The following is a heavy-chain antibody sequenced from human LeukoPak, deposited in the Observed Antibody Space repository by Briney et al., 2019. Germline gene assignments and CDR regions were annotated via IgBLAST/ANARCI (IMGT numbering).Heavy chain of an antibody. CDR2: IYPGDSDT. J-gene: IGHJ3*02. D-gene: IGHD6-13*01. V-gene: IGHV5-51*01. Sequence: GESLKISCKGSGYSFTSQWVGWVRQMPGKGLEWMGIIYPGDSDTRYSPSFQGQGTISADKSISTAYLQWSSLKASDTAMYYCARHLDIAAAGIDAFDIWGQGTMVTVSS. CDR3: ARHLDIAAAGIDAFDI. CDR1: GYSFTSQW.